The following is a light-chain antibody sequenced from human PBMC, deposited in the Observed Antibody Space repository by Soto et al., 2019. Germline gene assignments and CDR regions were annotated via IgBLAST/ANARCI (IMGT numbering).Light chain of an antibody. J-gene: IGLJ1*01. V-gene: IGLV2-11*01. CDR2: DVS. CDR1: SSDVGGYNY. Sequence: QPVLTQPRSVSGSPGQSVTISCTGTSSDVGGYNYVSWYQQHPGKAPKLMIYDVSKRPSGVPDRFSGSKSGNTASLTISGLQAEDEADYYCCSYAGSYTPFDVFGTGTKLTVL. CDR3: CSYAGSYTPFDV.